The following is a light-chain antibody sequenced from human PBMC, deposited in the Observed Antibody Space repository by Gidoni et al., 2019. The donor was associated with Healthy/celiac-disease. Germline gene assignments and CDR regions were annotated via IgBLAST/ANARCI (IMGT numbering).Light chain of an antibody. V-gene: IGLV2-8*01. CDR1: SSDVGGYNY. CDR2: EVS. Sequence: SASGSPGQAVTISCTGTSSDVGGYNYVSWYQQHPGKAPKLMIYEVSKRPSGVPDRFSGSKSGNTASLTVSGLQAEDEADYYCSSYAGSNNYVFGTGTKVTVL. J-gene: IGLJ1*01. CDR3: SSYAGSNNYV.